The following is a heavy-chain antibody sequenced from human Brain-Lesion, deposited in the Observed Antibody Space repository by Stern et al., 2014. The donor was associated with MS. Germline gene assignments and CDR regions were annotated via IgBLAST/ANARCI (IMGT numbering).Heavy chain of an antibody. D-gene: IGHD2-21*02. CDR3: ANSLGTYSRCGGDCYSRADY. CDR1: GFTFTNYC. CDR2: ISYDGSDK. V-gene: IGHV3-30*18. Sequence: VQLVESGGGVVQPGRSLRLSCAASGFTFTNYCMNWVRQAPGKGLEWVAVISYDGSDKYYADSVKGRFTISRDNSKNTLYLQMNSLRGEDTAMYYCANSLGTYSRCGGDCYSRADYWGQGTLVTVFS. J-gene: IGHJ4*02.